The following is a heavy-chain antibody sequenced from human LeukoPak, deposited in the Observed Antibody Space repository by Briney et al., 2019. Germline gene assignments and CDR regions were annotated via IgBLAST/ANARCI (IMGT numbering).Heavy chain of an antibody. CDR2: IYYSGST. CDR3: ARGGDYDYVWGSYRSHFDY. J-gene: IGHJ4*02. CDR1: GGSISSYY. V-gene: IGHV4-59*01. Sequence: SETLSLTCTVSGGSISSYYWSWIRQPPGKGLEWIGYIYYSGSTNYNPPPTSRVNISVDTSKNQLSLKLSSVTGADTAVYYCARGGDYDYVWGSYRSHFDYWGQGTLVTVSS. D-gene: IGHD3-16*02.